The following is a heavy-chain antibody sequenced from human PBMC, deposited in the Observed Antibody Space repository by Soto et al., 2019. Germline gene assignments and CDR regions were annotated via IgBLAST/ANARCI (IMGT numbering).Heavy chain of an antibody. CDR3: ARATSYGSGSYYKSSWFDP. CDR1: GGTFSSYA. CDR2: IIPIFGTA. V-gene: IGHV1-69*06. Sequence: SVKVSCKASGGTFSSYAISWVRQAPGQGLEWMGGIIPIFGTANYAQKFQGRVTITADKSTSTAYMELSSLRSEDTAVYYCARATSYGSGSYYKSSWFDPWGQGTLVTVSS. D-gene: IGHD3-10*01. J-gene: IGHJ5*02.